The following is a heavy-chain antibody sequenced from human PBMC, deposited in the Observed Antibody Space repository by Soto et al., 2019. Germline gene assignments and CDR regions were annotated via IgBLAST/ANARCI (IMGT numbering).Heavy chain of an antibody. Sequence: TLSLTCAVSGGSISTSGYYWGWIRQPPRMGLEWIGSLSYTGSSKTYYNPSLKSRVTISGDTSKNHFSVELSSVTAADTAIYYCARRPYSSSSGGYDYWGQGTLVTSPQ. V-gene: IGHV4-39*02. D-gene: IGHD6-6*01. CDR2: LSYTGSSKT. J-gene: IGHJ4*02. CDR3: ARRPYSSSSGGYDY. CDR1: GGSISTSGYY.